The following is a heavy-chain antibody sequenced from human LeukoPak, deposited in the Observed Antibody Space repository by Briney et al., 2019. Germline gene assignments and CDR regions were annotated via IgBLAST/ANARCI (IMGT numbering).Heavy chain of an antibody. D-gene: IGHD6-6*01. CDR1: GFTFSSYG. V-gene: IGHV3-30*03. CDR3: ARVRILLAARPRYYFDY. Sequence: GGSLRLSCAASGFTFSSYGMHWVRQAPGKGLEWVAVISYDGSNKYYADSVKGRFTISRDNSKNTLYLQMNSLRAEDTAVYYCARVRILLAARPRYYFDYWGQGTLVTVSS. J-gene: IGHJ4*02. CDR2: ISYDGSNK.